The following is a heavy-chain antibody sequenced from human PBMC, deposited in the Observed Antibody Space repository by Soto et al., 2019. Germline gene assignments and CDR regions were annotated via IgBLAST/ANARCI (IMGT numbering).Heavy chain of an antibody. CDR3: ASSYYDSSGFPYYYYYYGMDV. D-gene: IGHD3-22*01. Sequence: SVKLSRKASGGTFSSYAISWVRHATGQGLEWMGGIIPIFGTANYAQKFQGRVTITADKSTSTAYMELSSLRSEDTAVYYCASSYYDSSGFPYYYYYYGMDVWGQGTTVTVSS. CDR1: GGTFSSYA. CDR2: IIPIFGTA. V-gene: IGHV1-69*06. J-gene: IGHJ6*02.